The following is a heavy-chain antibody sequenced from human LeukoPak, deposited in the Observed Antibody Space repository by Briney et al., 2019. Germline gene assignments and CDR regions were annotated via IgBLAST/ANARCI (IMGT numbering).Heavy chain of an antibody. D-gene: IGHD3-10*01. J-gene: IGHJ4*02. CDR3: ASSLAGVISPFDY. V-gene: IGHV3-30*03. CDR2: ISYDGRNK. Sequence: GRSLRLSCAASGFTFSRYGMHWVRQAPGKGLEWVAVISYDGRNKYYEDSVKGRFTISRDNSKNTLYLQMNSLRAEDTAVYYCASSLAGVISPFDYWGQGTLVTVSS. CDR1: GFTFSRYG.